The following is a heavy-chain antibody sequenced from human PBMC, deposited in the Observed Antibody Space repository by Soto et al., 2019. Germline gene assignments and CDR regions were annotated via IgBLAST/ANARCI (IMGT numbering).Heavy chain of an antibody. Sequence: SETLSLTCTVSGGSISSGDYYWSWIRQPPGKGLEWIGYIYYSGSTYYNPSLKSRVTISVDTSKNQFSLKLSSVTAADTAVYYCAREGLSGYYDSSGYYYWGQGTLVTVS. CDR3: AREGLSGYYDSSGYYY. J-gene: IGHJ4*02. D-gene: IGHD3-22*01. V-gene: IGHV4-30-4*01. CDR1: GGSISSGDYY. CDR2: IYYSGST.